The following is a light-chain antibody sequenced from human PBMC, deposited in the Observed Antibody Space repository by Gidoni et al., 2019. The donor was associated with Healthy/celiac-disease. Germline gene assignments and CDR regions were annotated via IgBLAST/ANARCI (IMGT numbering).Light chain of an antibody. Sequence: EIVMTQSPATLSVSPGERATLSCRASQSVSSNLAGYQQKPGQAPRLLIYGASTRATGIPARFSGRVSGPEFTLTFCSLQSEDFAVYYCQQYINWPPWTFGQGTKVEIK. CDR1: QSVSSN. CDR3: QQYINWPPWT. V-gene: IGKV3-15*01. CDR2: GAS. J-gene: IGKJ1*01.